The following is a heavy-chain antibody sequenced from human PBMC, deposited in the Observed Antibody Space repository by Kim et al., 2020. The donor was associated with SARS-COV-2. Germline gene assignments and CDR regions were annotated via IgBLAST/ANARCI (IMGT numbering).Heavy chain of an antibody. Sequence: ASVKVSCKASGYTFTSYYTHWVRQAPGQGLEWMGIINPSGGSTSYAQKFQGRVTMTRDTSTSTVYMELSSLRSEDTAVYYCARDQSNIVVVPAAMRINYYYYGMDVWGQGTTVTVSS. J-gene: IGHJ6*02. CDR2: INPSGGST. V-gene: IGHV1-46*01. D-gene: IGHD2-2*01. CDR3: ARDQSNIVVVPAAMRINYYYYGMDV. CDR1: GYTFTSYY.